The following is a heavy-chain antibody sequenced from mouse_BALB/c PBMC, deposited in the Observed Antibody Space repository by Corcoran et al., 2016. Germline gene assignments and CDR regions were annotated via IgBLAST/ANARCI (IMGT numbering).Heavy chain of an antibody. CDR3: AIYYYGSSFDY. V-gene: IGHV3-6*02. D-gene: IGHD1-1*01. J-gene: IGHJ2*01. Sequence: DVQLQESGPGLVKPSQSLSLTCSVTGYSITSGYYWNWIRQFPGNKLEWMGYISYDGSNNYNPSLKNRISITRDTSKNQFFLKLNSVTTEDTATYYCAIYYYGSSFDYWGQGTTLTVSS. CDR1: GYSITSGYY. CDR2: ISYDGSN.